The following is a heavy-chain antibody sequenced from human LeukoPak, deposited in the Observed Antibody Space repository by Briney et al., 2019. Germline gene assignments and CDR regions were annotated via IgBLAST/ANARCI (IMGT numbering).Heavy chain of an antibody. Sequence: SETLSLTCTVSGGSISSGGYYWSWIRQHPGKGLERIGYIYYSGSTYYNPSLKSRVTISVDTSKNQFSLKLSSVSAADTAVYYCARSAAQLWSSFDYWGQGTLVTVSS. CDR3: ARSAAQLWSSFDY. D-gene: IGHD5-18*01. CDR2: IYYSGST. V-gene: IGHV4-31*03. J-gene: IGHJ4*02. CDR1: GGSISSGGYY.